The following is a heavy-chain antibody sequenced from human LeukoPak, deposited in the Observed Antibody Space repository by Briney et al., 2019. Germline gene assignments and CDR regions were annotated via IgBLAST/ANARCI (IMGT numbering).Heavy chain of an antibody. D-gene: IGHD3-22*01. Sequence: PGGSLRLSCAASGFTVSSNYMIWVRQAPGKGLEWVSVIYSGGSTYYADSVKGRFTISRDSSKNTLYLQMNSLRAEDTAVYYCTRDISGYFSDYWGQGTLVTVSS. CDR1: GFTVSSNY. V-gene: IGHV3-53*01. CDR3: TRDISGYFSDY. J-gene: IGHJ4*02. CDR2: IYSGGST.